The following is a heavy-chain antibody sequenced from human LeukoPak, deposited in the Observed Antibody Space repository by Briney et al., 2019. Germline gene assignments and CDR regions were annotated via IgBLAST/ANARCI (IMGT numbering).Heavy chain of an antibody. D-gene: IGHD6-13*01. J-gene: IGHJ4*02. V-gene: IGHV3-23*01. CDR2: ISGRDGRT. CDR1: GFTFDDYA. Sequence: PGRSLRLSCAASGFTFDDYAMSWVRQAPGKGLEWVSAISGRDGRTYYTDSVKGRFTISRDNSKNTLYLQMNSLRAEDTAVYYCCTSPSFGSSWYQFNYWGQGALVIVSS. CDR3: CTSPSFGSSWYQFNY.